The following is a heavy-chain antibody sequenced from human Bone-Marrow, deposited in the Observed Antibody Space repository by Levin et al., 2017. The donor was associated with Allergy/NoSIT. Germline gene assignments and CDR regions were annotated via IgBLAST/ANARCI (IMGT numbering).Heavy chain of an antibody. Sequence: SVKVSCKASGGTFSSYAISWVRQAPGQGLEWMGGIIPIFGTANYAQKFQGRVTITADESTSTAYMELSSLRSEDTAVYYCARAGMITFGGVSDAFDIWGQGTMVTVSS. J-gene: IGHJ3*02. CDR1: GGTFSSYA. V-gene: IGHV1-69*13. CDR2: IIPIFGTA. CDR3: ARAGMITFGGVSDAFDI. D-gene: IGHD3-16*01.